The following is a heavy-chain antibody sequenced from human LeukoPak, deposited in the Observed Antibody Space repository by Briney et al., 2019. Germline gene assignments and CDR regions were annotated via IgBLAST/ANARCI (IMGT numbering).Heavy chain of an antibody. CDR2: IYHSGST. CDR1: GGSISSGGYS. J-gene: IGHJ6*02. Sequence: SETLSLTCAVSGGSISSGGYSWSWIRQPPGKGLEWIGYIYHSGSTYYNPSLKSRVTISVDRSKNQFSLKLSSVTAADTAVYYCARGLRVYYYYGMDVWGQGTTVTVSS. V-gene: IGHV4-30-2*01. CDR3: ARGLRVYYYYGMDV. D-gene: IGHD4/OR15-4a*01.